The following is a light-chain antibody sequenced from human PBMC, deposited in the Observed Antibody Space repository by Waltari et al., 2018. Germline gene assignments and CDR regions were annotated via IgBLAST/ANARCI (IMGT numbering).Light chain of an antibody. CDR3: QHYNNLPLT. J-gene: IGKJ4*01. CDR1: QSVSSK. V-gene: IGKV3-15*01. Sequence: EIVMTQSPATLSVSPGERATLSCRASQSVSSKLAWYQQRPGQAPRLLIYGASTRATGIPGRFTGSGSGTEFTLTISSLQSEDFAVYFCQHYNNLPLTFGGGTKVEI. CDR2: GAS.